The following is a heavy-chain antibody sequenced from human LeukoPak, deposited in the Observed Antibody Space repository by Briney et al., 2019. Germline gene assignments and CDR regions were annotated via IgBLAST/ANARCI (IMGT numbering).Heavy chain of an antibody. V-gene: IGHV4-39*01. Sequence: SETLSLTCTVSGGSISSGNYYWGWIRQPPGKGLEWIGSIYSGSTYSNPSLKSRVIISVDTSKNQFSLKLSSVTAADTAVYYCARHVWDIGFQQWGQGTLVTVSS. J-gene: IGHJ1*01. CDR2: IYSGST. CDR1: GGSISSGNYY. D-gene: IGHD2-8*01. CDR3: ARHVWDIGFQQ.